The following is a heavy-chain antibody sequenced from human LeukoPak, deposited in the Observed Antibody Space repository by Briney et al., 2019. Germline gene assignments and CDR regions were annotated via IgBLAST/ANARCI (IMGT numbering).Heavy chain of an antibody. CDR3: ARAVYGGNFLGY. D-gene: IGHD4-23*01. J-gene: IGHJ4*02. CDR2: IYYTGST. V-gene: IGHV4-59*01. CDR1: GGSISSYY. Sequence: TASETLSLTCIVSGGSISSYYWSWIRQPPGKGLEWIGYIYYTGSTNYNPSLKSRVTISVDTSKNQFSLKLSSVTAADTAVYYCARAVYGGNFLGYWGQGTLVTVSS.